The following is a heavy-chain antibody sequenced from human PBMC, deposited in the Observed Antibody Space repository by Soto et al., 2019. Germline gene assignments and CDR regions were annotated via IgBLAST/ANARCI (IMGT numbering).Heavy chain of an antibody. J-gene: IGHJ4*02. D-gene: IGHD6-13*01. V-gene: IGHV4-30-4*08. Sequence: SETLSLTCTVSGGSISSDGYYWSWIRQHPGKGLEYIGYIYHSGDSYYTPSLGRRVTISVDTSKNQFSLKLNSVTAADTAVYYCAREYSSSWFRFDYWGQGTLVTVSS. CDR2: IYHSGDS. CDR3: AREYSSSWFRFDY. CDR1: GGSISSDGYY.